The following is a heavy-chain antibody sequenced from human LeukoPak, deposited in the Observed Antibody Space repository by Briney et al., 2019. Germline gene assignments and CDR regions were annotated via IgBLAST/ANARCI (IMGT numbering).Heavy chain of an antibody. V-gene: IGHV4-30-2*01. CDR2: IYHSGST. Sequence: SSQTLSLTCAVSGGSISRGGYSWSWIRQPPGKGLEWIGYIYHSGSTYYNPSLKSRVTISVDRSKNQFSLKLSSVTAADTAVYYCARGPPMVRDYYFDYWGQGTLVTVSS. D-gene: IGHD3-10*01. CDR3: ARGPPMVRDYYFDY. CDR1: GGSISRGGYS. J-gene: IGHJ4*02.